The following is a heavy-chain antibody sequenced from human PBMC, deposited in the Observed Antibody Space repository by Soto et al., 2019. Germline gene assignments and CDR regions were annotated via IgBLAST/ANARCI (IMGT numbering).Heavy chain of an antibody. Sequence: GGSLRLSCAASGFTFSSYAMSWVRQAPGKGLEWVSAISGSGGSTYYADSVKGRFTISRDNSKNTLYLQMNSLRAEDTAVYYCAIPGNLAAAGHGDPFDYWGQGTLVTVSS. D-gene: IGHD6-13*01. CDR1: GFTFSSYA. V-gene: IGHV3-23*01. J-gene: IGHJ4*02. CDR2: ISGSGGST. CDR3: AIPGNLAAAGHGDPFDY.